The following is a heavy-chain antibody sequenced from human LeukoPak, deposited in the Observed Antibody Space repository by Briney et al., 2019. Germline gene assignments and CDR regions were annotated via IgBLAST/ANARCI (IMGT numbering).Heavy chain of an antibody. CDR3: ARLKDDVTKLDY. CDR1: GFTFSTYW. Sequence: GGSLRLSCAASGFTFSTYWMSWVRQAPGKGLEWVASINQDGSQKRYVDSVQGRFTISRDNTKNSLFLQMNSQRAEDTAVYYCARLKDDVTKLDYWGQGTLVTVSS. CDR2: INQDGSQK. J-gene: IGHJ4*02. D-gene: IGHD2-8*01. V-gene: IGHV3-7*01.